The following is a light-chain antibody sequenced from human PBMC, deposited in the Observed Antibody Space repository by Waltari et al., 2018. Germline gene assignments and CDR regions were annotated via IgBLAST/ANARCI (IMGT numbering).Light chain of an antibody. J-gene: IGKJ5*01. V-gene: IGKV3-11*01. Sequence: EIVLTQSPATLSLSPGDTATLSSRASQSVSSYLAWYQQKAGQAPRLLIYDASTRATGIPARFSGGGSGTDFTLTISSLEPEDFALYYCQQRSDWPTFGQGTRLEIE. CDR1: QSVSSY. CDR2: DAS. CDR3: QQRSDWPT.